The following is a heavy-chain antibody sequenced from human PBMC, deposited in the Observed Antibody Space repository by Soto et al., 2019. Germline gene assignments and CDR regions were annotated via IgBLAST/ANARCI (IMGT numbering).Heavy chain of an antibody. CDR2: IIPIFGTA. J-gene: IGHJ6*02. Sequence: QVQLVQSGAEVKKPGSSVKVSCKASGGTFSSYAISWVRQAPGQGLEWMGGIIPIFGTANYAQKFQGRVTITADESTSTAYMELSSLRSEDTAVYYCAIKSFTMVRGVISYYYYYGMDVWGQGTTVTVSS. D-gene: IGHD3-10*01. CDR3: AIKSFTMVRGVISYYYYYGMDV. CDR1: GGTFSSYA. V-gene: IGHV1-69*01.